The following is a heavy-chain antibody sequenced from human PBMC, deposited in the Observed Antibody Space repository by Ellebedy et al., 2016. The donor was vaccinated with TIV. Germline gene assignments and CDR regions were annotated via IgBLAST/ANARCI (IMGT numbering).Heavy chain of an antibody. D-gene: IGHD5-18*01. V-gene: IGHV3-73*01. J-gene: IGHJ2*01. CDR2: IRSKANSYAT. CDR1: GFTFSSYA. Sequence: GESLKISCAASGFTFSSYAMHWVRQASGKGLEWVGRIRSKANSYATAYAASVKGRFTISRDDSKNTAYLQMNSLKTEDTAVYYCVAAMHWYFDLWGRGTLVTVSS. CDR3: VAAMHWYFDL.